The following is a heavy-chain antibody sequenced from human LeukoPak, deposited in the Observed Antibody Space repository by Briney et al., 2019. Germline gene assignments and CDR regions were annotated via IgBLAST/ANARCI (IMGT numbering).Heavy chain of an antibody. CDR1: GFTFSSYW. J-gene: IGHJ4*02. CDR3: ARVGTVLRYFDWLTGTGFFDY. V-gene: IGHV3-7*01. D-gene: IGHD3-9*01. CDR2: IKQDGSEK. Sequence: GGSLRLSCAASGFTFSSYWMSWVRQAPGKGLEWVANIKQDGSEKYYVDSVKGRFTISRDNAKNSLYLRMNSLRAEDTAVYYCARVGTVLRYFDWLTGTGFFDYWGQGTLVTVSS.